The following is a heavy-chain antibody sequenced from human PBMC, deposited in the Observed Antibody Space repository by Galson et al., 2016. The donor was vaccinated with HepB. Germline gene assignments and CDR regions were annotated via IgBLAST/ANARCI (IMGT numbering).Heavy chain of an antibody. D-gene: IGHD2-21*02. CDR3: ARPACTRANCYSRPEGNYFDS. CDR2: LDQDGTAE. V-gene: IGHV3-7*03. CDR1: GFIFRNYY. Sequence: SLRLSCAASGFIFRNYYMTWVRQAPGQGPEWVASLDQDGTAEKSVDSVKGRFTISRDNAKMVLYLQMNSLRAEDTAVYYCARPACTRANCYSRPEGNYFDSWGQGTLVAVSS. J-gene: IGHJ4*02.